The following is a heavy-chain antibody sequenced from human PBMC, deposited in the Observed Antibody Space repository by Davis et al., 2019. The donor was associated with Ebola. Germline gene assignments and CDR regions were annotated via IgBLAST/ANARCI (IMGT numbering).Heavy chain of an antibody. Sequence: GESLKISCAASGFTFSSYAMHWVRQAPGKGLEWVAVISYDGSNKYYADSVKGRFTISRDNSKNTLYLQMNSLRAEDTAVYYCARDHSMIVPYYFDYWGQGTLVTVSS. V-gene: IGHV3-30-3*01. CDR2: ISYDGSNK. J-gene: IGHJ4*02. CDR3: ARDHSMIVPYYFDY. CDR1: GFTFSSYA. D-gene: IGHD3-22*01.